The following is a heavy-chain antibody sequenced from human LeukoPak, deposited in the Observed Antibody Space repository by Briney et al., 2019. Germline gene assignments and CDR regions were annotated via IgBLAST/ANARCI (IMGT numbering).Heavy chain of an antibody. CDR3: ARDGGLVTLYYGMDV. J-gene: IGHJ6*02. Sequence: PGGSLRLSCAASGFTFNYYRMSWVRQAPGKGLEWVANINQAGTEKYYMNSVKGRFTISRDNSKNTLYLQMNSLRAEDTAVYYCARDGGLVTLYYGMDVWGQGTTVTVSS. CDR1: GFTFNYYR. V-gene: IGHV3-7*01. CDR2: INQAGTEK. D-gene: IGHD6-19*01.